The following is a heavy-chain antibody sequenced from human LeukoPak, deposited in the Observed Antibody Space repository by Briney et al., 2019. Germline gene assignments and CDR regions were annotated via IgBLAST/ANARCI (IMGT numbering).Heavy chain of an antibody. J-gene: IGHJ4*02. CDR2: IYTTGKT. D-gene: IGHD2-2*01. Sequence: SETLSLTCIVSGGSISSGFYYWSWVRQPAGQGLEWIGRIYTTGKTNYNPSLKSRVTISLDASRNQFSLKLSSVTAADTAVYYCARLGYCSSTSCHPLFDYWGQGTLVTVSS. V-gene: IGHV4-61*02. CDR1: GGSISSGFYY. CDR3: ARLGYCSSTSCHPLFDY.